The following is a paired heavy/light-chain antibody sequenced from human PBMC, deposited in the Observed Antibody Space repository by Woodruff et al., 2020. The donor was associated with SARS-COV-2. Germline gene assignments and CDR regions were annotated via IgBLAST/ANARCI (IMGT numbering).Heavy chain of an antibody. CDR1: GFTFSNYA. J-gene: IGHJ4*02. Sequence: EVRLLESGGGLVQPGGSLKVSCAASGFTFSNYAMIWVRQAPGKGLEWVSAISGSGGGTFYADSVKGRFTISRDNSKNILFLEMRSLRAEDTAFYYCAKQEKRWFGDCDYWGQGILVTVSS. CDR3: AKQEKRWFGDCDY. V-gene: IGHV3-23*01. D-gene: IGHD3-10*01. CDR2: ISGSGGGT.
Light chain of an antibody. Sequence: QLVLTQSPSASASLGASVKLTCTLSSGHSNYAIAWHQQQSEKGPRYLMKVNSDGSHNKGDGIPDRFSGSSSGAERYLTISTLQSEDEADYYCQTWATGIHVFGGGTKLTVL. J-gene: IGLJ3*02. V-gene: IGLV4-69*01. CDR3: QTWATGIHV. CDR2: VNSDGSH. CDR1: SGHSNYA.